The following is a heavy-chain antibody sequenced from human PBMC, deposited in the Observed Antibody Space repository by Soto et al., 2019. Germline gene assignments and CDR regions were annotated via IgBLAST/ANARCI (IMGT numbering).Heavy chain of an antibody. CDR2: IYYSGST. Sequence: SETLSLTCTVSGGSISSYYWSWIRQPPGKGLERIGYIYYSGSTNYNPSLKSRVTISVDTSKNQFSLKLSSVTAADTAVYYCARAFLEWPPPYGMDVWGQGTTVTVSS. CDR1: GGSISSYY. CDR3: ARAFLEWPPPYGMDV. J-gene: IGHJ6*02. D-gene: IGHD3-3*02. V-gene: IGHV4-59*01.